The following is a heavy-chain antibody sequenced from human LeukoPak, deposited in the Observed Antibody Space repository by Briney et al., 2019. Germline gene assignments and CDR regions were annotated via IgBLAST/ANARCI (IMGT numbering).Heavy chain of an antibody. D-gene: IGHD6-19*01. CDR2: ISSSSSYI. CDR1: GFTFSSYS. Sequence: GGSLRLSCAASGFTFSSYSMNWVRQAPGKGLEWVSSISSSSSYIYYADSVKGRFTISRDNAKNSLYLQMNSLRAEDTAVYYCARDGRTGQWLVFWGQGTLVTVSS. J-gene: IGHJ4*02. CDR3: ARDGRTGQWLVF. V-gene: IGHV3-21*01.